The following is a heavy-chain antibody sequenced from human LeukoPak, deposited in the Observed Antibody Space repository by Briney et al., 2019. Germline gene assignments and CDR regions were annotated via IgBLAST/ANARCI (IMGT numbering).Heavy chain of an antibody. Sequence: SETLSLTCTVSLGSISSYYWSWIREPAGTGLEGIGRIYTRGSTNYNPSLTSRVSMSVDSSKNQFSLKLSSVTAADTAVDYCARVWAATTNYYGMDVWGQGTTVTVSS. V-gene: IGHV4-4*07. J-gene: IGHJ6*02. CDR3: ARVWAATTNYYGMDV. D-gene: IGHD3/OR15-3a*01. CDR1: LGSISSYY. CDR2: IYTRGST.